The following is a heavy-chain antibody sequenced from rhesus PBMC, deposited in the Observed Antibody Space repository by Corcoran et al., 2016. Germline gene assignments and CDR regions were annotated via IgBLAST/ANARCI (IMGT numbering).Heavy chain of an antibody. Sequence: QVQLQESGPGVVKPSETLSLTCAVSGGSISDSYRWSWIRQPPGKGLEWIGYIYGGGTNTNNNPPLKSGVNCSKDTSKNQFSLKLSSVTAADTAVYYCARAVGSYSYMLDWYFDLWGPGTPITISS. V-gene: IGHV4S10*01. CDR1: GGSISDSYR. CDR2: IYGGGTNT. CDR3: ARAVGSYSYMLDWYFDL. J-gene: IGHJ2*01. D-gene: IGHD5-12*01.